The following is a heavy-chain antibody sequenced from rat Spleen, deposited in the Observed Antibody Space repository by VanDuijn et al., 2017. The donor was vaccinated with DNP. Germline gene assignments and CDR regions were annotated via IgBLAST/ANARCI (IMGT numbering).Heavy chain of an antibody. Sequence: EVQLQESGSGLVKPSQSLSLTCSFTGYSITSNYWGWIRKFPGNKMEWIGHISYSGSTSYNPSLKSQISITRDTTKNQFFLQLNSVTTEDTATYYCARRGSPLYWYFDFWGPGTMVTVSS. V-gene: IGHV3-1*01. CDR1: GYSITSNY. CDR2: ISYSGST. D-gene: IGHD3-8*01. CDR3: ARRGSPLYWYFDF. J-gene: IGHJ1*01.